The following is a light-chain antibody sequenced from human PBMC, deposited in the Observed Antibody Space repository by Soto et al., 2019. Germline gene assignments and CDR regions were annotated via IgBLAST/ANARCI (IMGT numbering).Light chain of an antibody. CDR3: AAWDDSLNGVI. CDR2: SNN. J-gene: IGLJ2*01. CDR1: SSNIGSNT. V-gene: IGLV1-44*01. Sequence: QPVLTQSPSASGTPGQRVTISCSGSSSNIGSNTVNWYQQLPGTAPKLLIYSNNQWPSGVPDRFSGSKSGTSASLAISGLQSEDEADYYCAAWDDSLNGVIFGGGTQLTVL.